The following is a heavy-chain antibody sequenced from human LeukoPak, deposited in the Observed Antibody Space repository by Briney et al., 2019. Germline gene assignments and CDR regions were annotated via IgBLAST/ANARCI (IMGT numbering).Heavy chain of an antibody. CDR1: GFTFSSYS. D-gene: IGHD3-10*01. CDR2: ISSSSSTI. J-gene: IGHJ4*02. Sequence: GGSLRLSCAASGFTFSSYSMNWVRQAPGKGLEWVSYISSSSSTIYYADSVKGRFTISRDNAKNSLYLQMNSLRAEGTALYYCAKVGGSYWGGGDYWGQGTLVTVSS. V-gene: IGHV3-48*01. CDR3: AKVGGSYWGGGDY.